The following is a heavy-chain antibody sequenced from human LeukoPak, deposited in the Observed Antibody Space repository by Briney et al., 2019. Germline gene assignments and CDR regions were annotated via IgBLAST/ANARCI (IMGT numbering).Heavy chain of an antibody. CDR3: ARALYDSSGYYFDY. Sequence: GGSLRLSCAASGFSFSGFGMHWVRQASGKGLELVAFIQYDGNARYYADSVKGRFTISRDNSKNSLYLQMNSLRAEDTAVYYCARALYDSSGYYFDYWGQGTLVTVSS. D-gene: IGHD3-22*01. CDR1: GFSFSGFG. CDR2: IQYDGNAR. J-gene: IGHJ4*02. V-gene: IGHV3-30*02.